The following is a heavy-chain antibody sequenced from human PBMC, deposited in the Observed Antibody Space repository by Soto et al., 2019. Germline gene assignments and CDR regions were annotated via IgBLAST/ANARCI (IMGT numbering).Heavy chain of an antibody. V-gene: IGHV1-24*01. J-gene: IGHJ5*02. CDR2: FDPEDGET. CDR1: GYTLTELS. D-gene: IGHD2-2*01. Sequence: ASVKVSCKVSGYTLTELSMHWVRQAPGKGLEWMGGFDPEDGETIYAQKFQGRVTMTIDTSTSTAYMDLRSLTSDDTAVYYCARVIPGVKAWFDPWGQGTLVTVSS. CDR3: ARVIPGVKAWFDP.